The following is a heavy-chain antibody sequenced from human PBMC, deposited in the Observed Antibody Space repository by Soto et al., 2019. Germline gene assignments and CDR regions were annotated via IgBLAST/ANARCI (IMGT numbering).Heavy chain of an antibody. J-gene: IGHJ3*02. CDR2: ISGDNRYI. D-gene: IGHD2-15*01. CDR1: GFNFSSYT. CDR3: ARDRCRGGSRYRTYAFDI. Sequence: GGSLRLSCAASGFNFSSYTMNWVRQAPGKGLEWVSSISGDNRYIYYADSVEGRFTISRDDAKNSLYLQMNSLRADDTAVYYCARDRCRGGSRYRTYAFDIWGQGKMVTVSS. V-gene: IGHV3-21*04.